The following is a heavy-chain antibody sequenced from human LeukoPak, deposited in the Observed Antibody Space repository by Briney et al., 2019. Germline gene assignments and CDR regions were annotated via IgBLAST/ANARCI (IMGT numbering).Heavy chain of an antibody. CDR3: ARRRGSYFYYYYMDV. V-gene: IGHV4-34*01. CDR1: GGSFSGYY. CDR2: INHSGST. J-gene: IGHJ6*03. Sequence: SETLSLTCAVYGGSFSGYYWSWIRQPPGKGLEWIGEINHSGSTNYNPSLKSRVTISVDTSKNQFSLKLSAVTAADTAVYYCARRRGSYFYYYYMDVWGKGTTVTVSS. D-gene: IGHD3-16*01.